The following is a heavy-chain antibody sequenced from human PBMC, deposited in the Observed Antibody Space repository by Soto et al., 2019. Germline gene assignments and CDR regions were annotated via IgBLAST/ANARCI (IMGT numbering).Heavy chain of an antibody. CDR3: ARAAGGVAVAGVEMVGFDP. V-gene: IGHV1-8*01. Sequence: QVPLVQSGAEVKKPGASVKVSCKASGYTFTSYDINWVRQATGQGLEWMGWMNPNSGNTGYAQKFQGRVTMTRNTSISTAYMELSSLRSEDTAVYYCARAAGGVAVAGVEMVGFDPWGQGTLFTVSS. J-gene: IGHJ5*02. D-gene: IGHD6-19*01. CDR2: MNPNSGNT. CDR1: GYTFTSYD.